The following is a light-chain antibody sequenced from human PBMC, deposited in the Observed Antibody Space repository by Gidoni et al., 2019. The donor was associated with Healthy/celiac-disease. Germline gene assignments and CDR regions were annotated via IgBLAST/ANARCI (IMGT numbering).Light chain of an antibody. CDR1: QSVSSY. CDR2: DAS. V-gene: IGKV3-11*01. CDR3: QQRRG. Sequence: EIVLTQPPATLSLSPGERATLSCRASQSVSSYLAWYQQKPGHAPRLLISDASNRATGFPAMFSGSGSGTDFTLTISSLEPEDFAVYYCQQRRGFGPGTKVDIK. J-gene: IGKJ3*01.